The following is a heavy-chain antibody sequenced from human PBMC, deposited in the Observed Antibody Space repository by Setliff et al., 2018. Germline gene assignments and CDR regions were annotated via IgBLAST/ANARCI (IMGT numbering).Heavy chain of an antibody. CDR1: RFTFSNYW. Sequence: LRLSCAASRFTFSNYWMSWVRQAPGKGLEWVANIKEDGSEKYYVDSVKGRFTISRDNAKNSLYLQMNSLRAEDTAVYYCARAYYGTVNGYSSYYGLDVWGQGTTVTVSS. V-gene: IGHV3-7*01. CDR3: ARAYYGTVNGYSSYYGLDV. CDR2: IKEDGSEK. J-gene: IGHJ6*02. D-gene: IGHD3-9*01.